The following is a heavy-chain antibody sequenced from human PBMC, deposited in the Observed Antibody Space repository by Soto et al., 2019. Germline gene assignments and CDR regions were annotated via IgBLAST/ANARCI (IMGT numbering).Heavy chain of an antibody. J-gene: IGHJ2*01. D-gene: IGHD4-4*01. Sequence: QVQLVESGGGVVQPGRSLRLSCAASGFTFSSYAMHWVRQAPGKGLEWVAVISYDGSNKYYADSVKGRFTISRDNSKNTLYLQMNSLRTEDTAVYYCARHRWRDDYNWGYFDLWGRGTLVTVSS. V-gene: IGHV3-30-3*01. CDR3: ARHRWRDDYNWGYFDL. CDR2: ISYDGSNK. CDR1: GFTFSSYA.